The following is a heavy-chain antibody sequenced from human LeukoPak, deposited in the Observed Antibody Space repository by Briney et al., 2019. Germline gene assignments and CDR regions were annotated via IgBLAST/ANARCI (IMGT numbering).Heavy chain of an antibody. D-gene: IGHD6-6*01. Sequence: SETLSLTCAVHGGSFSGYYWSWIRQPPGKGLEWIGEINHSGSTNYNPSLKSRVTISVDTSKNQFSLKLSSVTAADTAVYYCARFSEYSSWFDPWGQGTLVTVSS. CDR2: INHSGST. CDR3: ARFSEYSSWFDP. J-gene: IGHJ5*02. V-gene: IGHV4-34*01. CDR1: GGSFSGYY.